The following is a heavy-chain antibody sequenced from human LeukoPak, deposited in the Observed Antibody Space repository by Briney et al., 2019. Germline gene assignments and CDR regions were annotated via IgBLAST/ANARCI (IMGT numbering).Heavy chain of an antibody. J-gene: IGHJ5*02. D-gene: IGHD3-3*01. CDR3: ARGNDFWSGYYSRGWFDP. Sequence: PSETLSLTCTVSGGSISSYYWSRIRQPAGKGLEWIGRIYTSGSTNYNPSLKSRVTMSVDTSKNQFSLKLSSVTAADTAVYYCARGNDFWSGYYSRGWFDPWGQGTLVTVSS. V-gene: IGHV4-4*07. CDR2: IYTSGST. CDR1: GGSISSYY.